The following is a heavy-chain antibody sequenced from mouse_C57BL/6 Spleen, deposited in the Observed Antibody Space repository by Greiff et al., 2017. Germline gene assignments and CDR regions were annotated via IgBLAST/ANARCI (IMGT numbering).Heavy chain of an antibody. D-gene: IGHD2-3*01. CDR1: GYTFTSYW. V-gene: IGHV1-50*01. J-gene: IGHJ3*01. Sequence: VQLQQPGAELVKPGASVKLSCKASGYTFTSYWMQWVKQRPGQGLEWIGEIDPSDSYTNYNHKFKGKATLTVDTSSTTAYMQLSRLTSEDSAVYYCARGIYDGYYGFADWGQGTLVTVSA. CDR3: ARGIYDGYYGFAD. CDR2: IDPSDSYT.